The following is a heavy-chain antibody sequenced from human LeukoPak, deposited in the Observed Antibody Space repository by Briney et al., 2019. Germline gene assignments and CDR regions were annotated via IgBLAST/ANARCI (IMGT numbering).Heavy chain of an antibody. CDR2: ISSSGSTI. D-gene: IGHD6-13*01. CDR3: AKSVTAAGTYAFDI. CDR1: GFTFSSYE. V-gene: IGHV3-48*03. J-gene: IGHJ3*02. Sequence: GGSLRLSCAASGFTFSSYEMNWVRQAPGKGLEGVSYISSSGSTIYYADSVKGRFTISRDNAKNSLYLQMNSLRAEDTAVYYCAKSVTAAGTYAFDIWGQGTVVTVSS.